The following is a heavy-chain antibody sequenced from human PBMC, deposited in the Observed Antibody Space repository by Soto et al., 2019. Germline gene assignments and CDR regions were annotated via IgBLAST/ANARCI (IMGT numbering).Heavy chain of an antibody. J-gene: IGHJ3*02. Sequence: PSETLSLTCTVSGGSIRSYYWSWIRQPPGRGLEWIGYIYSSGSTNYNPSLKSRVTISVDTSKSQLSLKLSSVTAADTAVYYCARGAAAFDIWGRGTMVTVSS. CDR3: ARGAAAFDI. CDR2: IYSSGST. D-gene: IGHD6-25*01. CDR1: GGSIRSYY. V-gene: IGHV4-59*01.